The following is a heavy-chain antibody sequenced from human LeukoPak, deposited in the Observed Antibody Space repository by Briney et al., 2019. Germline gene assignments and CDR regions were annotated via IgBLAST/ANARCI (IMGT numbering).Heavy chain of an antibody. CDR2: IYYSGST. CDR1: GGSISSYY. J-gene: IGHJ6*02. V-gene: IGHV4-59*01. CDR3: AREGDYYYYGMDV. Sequence: SETLSLTCTVSGGSISSYYWSWIRQPPGKGLEWIGYIYYSGSTNYNPSLKSRVTISVDTSKNQFSLKLSSVTAADTAVYYCAREGDYYYYGMDVWGQGTTVTVFS.